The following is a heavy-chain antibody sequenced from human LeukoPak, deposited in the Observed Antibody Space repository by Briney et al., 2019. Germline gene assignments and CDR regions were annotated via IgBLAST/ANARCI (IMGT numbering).Heavy chain of an antibody. CDR2: ISSSGSTI. V-gene: IGHV3-48*03. Sequence: GGSLRLSCAASGFTFSSYEMNRVRQAPGKGLEGVSYISSSGSTIYYADSVKGRFTISRDNAKNSLYLQMNSLRAEDTAVYYCARSGYSSGWSNYYYYGMDVWGQGTTVTVSS. J-gene: IGHJ6*02. D-gene: IGHD6-19*01. CDR3: ARSGYSSGWSNYYYYGMDV. CDR1: GFTFSSYE.